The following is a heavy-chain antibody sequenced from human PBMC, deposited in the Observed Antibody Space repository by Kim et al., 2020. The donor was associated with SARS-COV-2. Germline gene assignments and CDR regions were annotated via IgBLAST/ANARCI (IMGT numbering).Heavy chain of an antibody. CDR3: ARRPYFYYGSGNLAGMDV. V-gene: IGHV3-33*05. D-gene: IGHD3-10*01. CDR1: GFTFSSYG. Sequence: GGSLRLSCAASGFTFSSYGMHWVRQAPGKGLEWVPVISYDGSNKYYADSVKGRFTISRDNSKNTLYLQMNSLRAEDTAVYYCARRPYFYYGSGNLAGMDV. CDR2: ISYDGSNK. J-gene: IGHJ6*01.